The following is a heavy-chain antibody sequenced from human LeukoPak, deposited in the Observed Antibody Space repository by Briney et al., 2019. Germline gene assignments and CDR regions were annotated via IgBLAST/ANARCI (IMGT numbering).Heavy chain of an antibody. J-gene: IGHJ4*02. Sequence: ASVKVSCKASGHTFTSYAMHWVRQPPGQRLEWMGWINAGNGNTKYSQKFQGRVTITRDTSASTAYMELSSLRSEDTAVYYCARDPHGDYYFDYWGQGTLVTVSS. V-gene: IGHV1-3*01. CDR3: ARDPHGDYYFDY. CDR2: INAGNGNT. D-gene: IGHD4-17*01. CDR1: GHTFTSYA.